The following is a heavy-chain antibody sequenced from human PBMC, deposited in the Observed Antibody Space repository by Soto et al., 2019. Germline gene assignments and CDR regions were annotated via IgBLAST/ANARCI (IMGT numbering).Heavy chain of an antibody. CDR3: ARFQRAQGVPAAMPYFDY. CDR1: GGSFSGYY. Sequence: QVQLQQWGAGLLKPSETLSLTCAVYGGSFSGYYWSWIRQPPGKGLEWIGEINHSGSTNYNPSLKSRVTISVDTAKNQFSLKLSSVTAADTAVYYCARFQRAQGVPAAMPYFDYWGQGTLVTVSS. CDR2: INHSGST. J-gene: IGHJ4*02. V-gene: IGHV4-34*01. D-gene: IGHD2-2*01.